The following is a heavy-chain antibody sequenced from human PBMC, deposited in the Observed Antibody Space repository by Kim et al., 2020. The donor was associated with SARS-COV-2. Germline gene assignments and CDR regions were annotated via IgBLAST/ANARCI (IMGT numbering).Heavy chain of an antibody. CDR1: GFTISSYG. CDR2: IWYDGISK. Sequence: GGSLRLSCAASGFTISSYGMHWVRQAPGKGLEWVAVIWYDGISKYYADSVKGRFTISRDNSENTLYLQMNSLRAEDTAVYYCARDFSAYTAMVDYWGQVT. V-gene: IGHV3-33*01. CDR3: ARDFSAYTAMVDY. D-gene: IGHD5-18*01. J-gene: IGHJ4*02.